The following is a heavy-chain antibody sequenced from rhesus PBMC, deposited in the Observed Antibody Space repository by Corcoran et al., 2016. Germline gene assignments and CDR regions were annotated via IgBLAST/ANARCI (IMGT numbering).Heavy chain of an antibody. V-gene: IGHV4-80*01. CDR1: GASISGYW. Sequence: QVQLQESGPGLVKPSEPLSLTCAVSGASISGYWWSWLRQSPGTGLEWSGEISGDSYSTYYNPSLKSRVTISKDVSKSQFSLNLSSGPAADTAMYYCARRAGGRFASWGQGVLVTVSS. CDR3: ARRAGGRFAS. CDR2: ISGDSYST. D-gene: IGHD6-25*01. J-gene: IGHJ4*01.